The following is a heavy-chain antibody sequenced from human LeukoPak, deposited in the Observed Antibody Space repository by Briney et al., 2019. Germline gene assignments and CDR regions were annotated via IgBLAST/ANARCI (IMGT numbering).Heavy chain of an antibody. CDR3: ASVWFGELSLDP. D-gene: IGHD3-10*01. Sequence: SETLSLTCTVSGGSISSYYWSWIRQPAGKGLEWIGRIYTSGSTNYNPSLKSRVTISVDTSKNQFSLKLSSVTAADTAVYYCASVWFGELSLDPWGQGTLVTVSS. CDR2: IYTSGST. CDR1: GGSISSYY. V-gene: IGHV4-4*07. J-gene: IGHJ5*02.